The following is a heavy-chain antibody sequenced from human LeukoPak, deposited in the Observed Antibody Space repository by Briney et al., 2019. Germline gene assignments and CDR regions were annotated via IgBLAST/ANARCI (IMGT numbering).Heavy chain of an antibody. Sequence: PGRSLRLSCAASGFTFDDYAMHWVRQAPGKGLEWVSGISWNSGSIGYADSVKGRFTISRDNSKNTLSLQMNSLRAEDTAVYYCAKDKNDYGDYYYMDVWGKGTTVTVSS. CDR3: AKDKNDYGDYYYMDV. CDR1: GFTFDDYA. J-gene: IGHJ6*03. V-gene: IGHV3-9*01. D-gene: IGHD4-17*01. CDR2: ISWNSGSI.